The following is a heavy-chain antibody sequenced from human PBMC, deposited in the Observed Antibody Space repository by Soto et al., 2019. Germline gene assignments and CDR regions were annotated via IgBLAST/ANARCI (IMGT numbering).Heavy chain of an antibody. J-gene: IGHJ3*02. Sequence: GGSLRLSCAASGFTFGDYAMHWVRQAPGKGLEWVSGISWNSGNIGYADSVKGRFTISRDNAKNSLYLQMNSLRGEDTVFYYCAKDRYSGSYADAFDIWGQGTMVTVSS. CDR2: ISWNSGNI. D-gene: IGHD1-26*01. CDR3: AKDRYSGSYADAFDI. V-gene: IGHV3-9*01. CDR1: GFTFGDYA.